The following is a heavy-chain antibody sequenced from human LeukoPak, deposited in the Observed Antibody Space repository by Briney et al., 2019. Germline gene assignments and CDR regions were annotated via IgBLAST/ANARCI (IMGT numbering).Heavy chain of an antibody. D-gene: IGHD3-10*01. CDR2: ISGSGGST. Sequence: GGSLRLSCAASGFTVSNNYMSWVRQAPGKGLEWVSAISGSGGSTYYADSVKGRFTISRDNSKNTLYLQMNSLRAEDTAVYYCAKDFSRSVYGSAPYWGQGTLVTVSS. CDR1: GFTVSNNY. CDR3: AKDFSRSVYGSAPY. J-gene: IGHJ4*02. V-gene: IGHV3-23*01.